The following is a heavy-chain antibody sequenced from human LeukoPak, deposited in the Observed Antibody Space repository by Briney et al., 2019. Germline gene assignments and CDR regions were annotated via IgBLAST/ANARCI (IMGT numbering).Heavy chain of an antibody. CDR1: GFTFSSYS. Sequence: RGSLRLSCAASGFTFSSYSMNWVRQAPGKGLEWVSYTSSSTSTMYYADSVKGRSTISRDNAKNSLYLQLNSLRDEDTAVYYCARGVGYYGSSFSPYYFDYWGQGTLVTVSS. D-gene: IGHD3-10*01. CDR2: TSSSTSTM. J-gene: IGHJ4*02. V-gene: IGHV3-48*02. CDR3: ARGVGYYGSSFSPYYFDY.